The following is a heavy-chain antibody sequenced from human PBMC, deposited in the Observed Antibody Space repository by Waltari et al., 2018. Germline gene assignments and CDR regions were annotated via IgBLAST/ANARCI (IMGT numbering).Heavy chain of an antibody. CDR2: IYYSGSA. D-gene: IGHD3-16*01. V-gene: IGHV4-39*01. J-gene: IGHJ3*01. CDR3: ARRDAFDAFDV. CDR1: GGSVNRSSDY. Sequence: QLQLQESGPGLVKPSETLSLSCTVSGGSVNRSSDYWGWIRQPPGKGLEWIGSIYYSGSAYYNPCLKSRVTLSVDTSKNQFSLKVTSVAAADTAVYYCARRDAFDAFDVWGQGTMVTVSS.